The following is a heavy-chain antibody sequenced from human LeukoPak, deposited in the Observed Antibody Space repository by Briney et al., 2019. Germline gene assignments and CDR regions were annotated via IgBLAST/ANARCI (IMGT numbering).Heavy chain of an antibody. CDR2: ITSGGANK. Sequence: GGSLRLSCAGSGFTFGNYAMSWGRQAPGKGLEWVSTITSGGANKYYADSVKGRFTISRDNSKNTLYLQMNTLRAEDTAVYYCAKTPGYGDYSMDVWGKGTTVTVFS. CDR3: AKTPGYGDYSMDV. V-gene: IGHV3-23*01. J-gene: IGHJ6*03. CDR1: GFTFGNYA. D-gene: IGHD4-17*01.